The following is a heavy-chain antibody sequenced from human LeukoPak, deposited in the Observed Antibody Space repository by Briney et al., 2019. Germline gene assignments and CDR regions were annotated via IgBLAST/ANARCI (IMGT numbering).Heavy chain of an antibody. CDR2: ISHDGETK. J-gene: IGHJ4*02. CDR1: GFTVSSTY. D-gene: IGHD4-17*01. V-gene: IGHV3-30*18. CDR3: AKKDDDYGDPFDY. Sequence: GSLRLSCAASGFTVSSTYMSWVRQAPGKGLEWVAVISHDGETKYHGESVTGRFTISRDNSRNTLYLQMNSLRPEDTAIYYCAKKDDDYGDPFDYWGQGTLVTVAS.